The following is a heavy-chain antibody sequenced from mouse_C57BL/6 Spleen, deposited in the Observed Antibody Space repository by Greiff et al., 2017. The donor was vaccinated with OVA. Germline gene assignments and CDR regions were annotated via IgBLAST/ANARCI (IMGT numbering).Heavy chain of an antibody. CDR1: GYTFTSYW. CDR3: AGYGSSLDY. J-gene: IGHJ2*01. V-gene: IGHV1-52*01. CDR2: IDPSDSET. D-gene: IGHD1-1*01. Sequence: QLQQPGAELVRPGSSVKLSCKASGYTFTSYWMHWVKQRPIQGLEWIGNIDPSDSETHYNQKFKDKATLTVDKSSSTAYMQLSSLTSEDSAVYYCAGYGSSLDYWGQGTTLTVSS.